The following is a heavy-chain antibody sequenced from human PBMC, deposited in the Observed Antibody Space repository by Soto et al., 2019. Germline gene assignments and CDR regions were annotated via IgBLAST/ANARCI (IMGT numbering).Heavy chain of an antibody. CDR1: GGSIDYYY. CDR2: VSDSGRT. J-gene: IGHJ6*02. D-gene: IGHD2-2*01. Sequence: SEALSLSCAVSGGSIDYYYWSWIRQPPGKGLEWIGDVSDSGRTNYNPSLRSRVTISVDTSKNQFSLRLNSVTAADTAVYYCARDSTTWFPYYGIDVWGQGTTVTVSS. CDR3: ARDSTTWFPYYGIDV. V-gene: IGHV4-59*01.